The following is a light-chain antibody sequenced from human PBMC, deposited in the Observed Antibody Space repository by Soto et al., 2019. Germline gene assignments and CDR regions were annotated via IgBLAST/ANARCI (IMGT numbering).Light chain of an antibody. V-gene: IGLV2-14*01. CDR3: SSYTSNSTLYV. CDR1: SSDVGGYNY. J-gene: IGLJ1*01. CDR2: EVS. Sequence: QSALTQPASVSGSPGQSITISCTGTSSDVGGYNYVSWYQQHPGKAPKLMIYEVSNRPPGVSNRFSGSKSGNTASLTISGLQAEDEADYYCSSYTSNSTLYVFGTGTKVTVL.